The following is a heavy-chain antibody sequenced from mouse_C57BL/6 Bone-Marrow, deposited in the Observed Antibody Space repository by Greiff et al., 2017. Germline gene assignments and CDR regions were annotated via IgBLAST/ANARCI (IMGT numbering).Heavy chain of an antibody. J-gene: IGHJ1*03. CDR3: ARKGGSDRWYFDV. Sequence: EVKVEESGPELVKPGASVKISCKASGYSFTGYYMNWVKQSPEKSLEWIGEINPSTGGTTYNQKFKAKATLTVDKSSSTAYMQLKSLTSEDSAVYYCARKGGSDRWYFDVWGTGTTVTVSS. V-gene: IGHV1-42*01. CDR2: INPSTGGT. D-gene: IGHD1-1*02. CDR1: GYSFTGYY.